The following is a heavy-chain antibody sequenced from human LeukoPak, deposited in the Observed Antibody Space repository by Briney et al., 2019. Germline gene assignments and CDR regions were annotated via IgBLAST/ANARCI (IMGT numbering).Heavy chain of an antibody. Sequence: SQTPSPTCTVSGGSISRSSYAWSCTRHPPGKGLEWSGSIYYSGRTYYNPALKSRVTMSVDTSKNQFSLKLSSVTAADTAVYYCARHRFLEWLLFTWGQGTLVTVSS. V-gene: IGHV4-39*01. D-gene: IGHD3-3*01. J-gene: IGHJ5*02. CDR3: ARHRFLEWLLFT. CDR1: GGSISRSSYA. CDR2: IYYSGRT.